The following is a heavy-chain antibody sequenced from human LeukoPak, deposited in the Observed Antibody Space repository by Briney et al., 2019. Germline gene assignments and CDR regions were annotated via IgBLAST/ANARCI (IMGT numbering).Heavy chain of an antibody. J-gene: IGHJ4*02. CDR3: ARESPYCDSSGSDY. D-gene: IGHD3-22*01. Sequence: PGGSLRLSCAASGFTFSDYYMSWIRQAPGKGLEWVSYISSSGSTIYYADSVKGRFTISRDNAKSSLYLQMNSLRAEDTAVYYCARESPYCDSSGSDYWGQGTLVTVSS. V-gene: IGHV3-11*04. CDR1: GFTFSDYY. CDR2: ISSSGSTI.